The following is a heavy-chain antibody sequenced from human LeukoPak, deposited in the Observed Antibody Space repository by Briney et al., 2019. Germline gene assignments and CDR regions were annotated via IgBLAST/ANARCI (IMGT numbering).Heavy chain of an antibody. CDR1: GGSFSGYY. D-gene: IGHD1-26*01. CDR3: ARDSPTLIRGSLYFDY. CDR2: INHSGST. J-gene: IGHJ4*02. Sequence: SETLSLTCAVYGGSFSGYYWSWIRQPPGKGLEWIGEINHSGSTNYNPSLKSRVTISVDTSKNQFSLKLSSVTAADTAVYYCARDSPTLIRGSLYFDYWGQGTLVTVSS. V-gene: IGHV4-34*01.